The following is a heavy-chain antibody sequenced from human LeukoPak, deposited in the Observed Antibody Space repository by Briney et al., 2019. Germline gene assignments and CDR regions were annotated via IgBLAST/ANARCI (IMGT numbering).Heavy chain of an antibody. D-gene: IGHD3-10*01. Sequence: SETLSLTCTVSGDSISSYYWSWIRQPPGKGLEWIGYIYYSGSTNYNPSLKSRVTISVDTSKNQFSLKLSSVTAADTAVYYCARHAKLLWFGEPSSGAFDIWGQGTMVTVSS. CDR3: ARHAKLLWFGEPSSGAFDI. CDR2: IYYSGST. V-gene: IGHV4-59*08. J-gene: IGHJ3*02. CDR1: GDSISSYY.